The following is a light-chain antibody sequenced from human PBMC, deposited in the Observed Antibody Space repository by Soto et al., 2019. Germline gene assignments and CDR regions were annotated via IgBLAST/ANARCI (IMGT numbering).Light chain of an antibody. J-gene: IGKJ4*01. V-gene: IGKV3-11*01. CDR3: HQRSKWPLT. CDR2: DAS. CDR1: ESVRYSDGKTY. Sequence: IVMTQAPLSLAVILGQPASISCNSSESVRYSDGKTYLFWYQQKPGQAPRLLIYDASNRATDIPARFSGSGSGTDLTLTISSLDPEDFAVYYCHQRSKWPLTFGRGTKVDIK.